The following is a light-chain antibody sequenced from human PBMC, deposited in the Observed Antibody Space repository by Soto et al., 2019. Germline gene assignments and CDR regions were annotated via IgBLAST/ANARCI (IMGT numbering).Light chain of an antibody. CDR1: SSDVGGYNY. Sequence: QSALTQPRSVSGSPGQSVTISCTGTSSDVGGYNYVSWYQQHPGKAPKLMIYDVNNGASGVSDRFSGSKSGNTASLTISGLQDEDEADYHCCSYAGSHTPWVFGGGTKVTVL. V-gene: IGLV2-11*01. CDR3: CSYAGSHTPWV. J-gene: IGLJ3*02. CDR2: DVN.